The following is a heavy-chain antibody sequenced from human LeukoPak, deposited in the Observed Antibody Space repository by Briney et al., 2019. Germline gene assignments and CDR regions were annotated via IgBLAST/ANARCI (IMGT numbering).Heavy chain of an antibody. CDR2: INHSGST. CDR3: ARGGVSPFDI. CDR1: GGSFSGYY. Sequence: NPSETLSLTCAVYGGSFSGYYWSWIRQPPGKGLEWIGEINHSGSTNYNPSLKSRVTISVDTSKNQFSLKLSSVTAVETAVYYCARGGVSPFDIWGQGTMVTVSS. J-gene: IGHJ3*02. D-gene: IGHD5/OR15-5a*01. V-gene: IGHV4-34*01.